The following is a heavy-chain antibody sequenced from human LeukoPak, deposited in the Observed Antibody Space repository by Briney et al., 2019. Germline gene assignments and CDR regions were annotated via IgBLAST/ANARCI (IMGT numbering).Heavy chain of an antibody. D-gene: IGHD3-22*01. V-gene: IGHV4-34*01. J-gene: IGHJ4*02. Sequence: PSETLPLTCAVYGGSFSGYYWSWIRQPPGRGLEWIGEINHSGSTNYNPSLKSRVTISVDTSKNQFSLKLSSVTAADTAVYYCARRGYYYDSSGYLPFDYWGQGTLVTVSS. CDR1: GGSFSGYY. CDR2: INHSGST. CDR3: ARRGYYYDSSGYLPFDY.